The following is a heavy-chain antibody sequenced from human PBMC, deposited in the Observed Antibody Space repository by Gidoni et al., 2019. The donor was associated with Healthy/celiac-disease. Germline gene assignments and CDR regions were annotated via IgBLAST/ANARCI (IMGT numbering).Heavy chain of an antibody. CDR3: ARGNTYDILTGYYIYWFDP. V-gene: IGHV1-8*01. CDR2: MNPNSGNT. D-gene: IGHD3-9*01. J-gene: IGHJ5*02. CDR1: GYTFTSYD. Sequence: QVQLVQSGAEVKKPGASVKVSCKASGYTFTSYDINWVRQATGQGLEWMGWMNPNSGNTGYAQKFQGRVTMTRNTSISTAYMELSSLRSEDTAVYYCARGNTYDILTGYYIYWFDPWGQGTLVTVSS.